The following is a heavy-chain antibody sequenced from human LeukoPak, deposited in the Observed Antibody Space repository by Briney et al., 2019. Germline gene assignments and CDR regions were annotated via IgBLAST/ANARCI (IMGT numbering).Heavy chain of an antibody. CDR3: ARDKGLPQAFDI. CDR1: GGSISSFY. CDR2: ITYSETT. J-gene: IGHJ3*02. Sequence: KAFESLSLTCTVSGGSISSFYWSWIRQPPGKGLVYIGYITYSETTSYNPSLKSRVTISVDTSKNQFSLKLTSVTAADTAVYYCARDKGLPQAFDIWGQGTMVTVSS. V-gene: IGHV4-59*01. D-gene: IGHD5/OR15-5a*01.